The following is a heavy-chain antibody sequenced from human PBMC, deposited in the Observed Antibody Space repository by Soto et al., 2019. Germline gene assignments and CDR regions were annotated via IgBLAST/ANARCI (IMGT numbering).Heavy chain of an antibody. Sequence: PSETLSLTCTVSGGSISSYYWSWIRQPPGKGLEWIGYIYYSGSTNYNPSLKSRVTISVDTSKSQFSLELSSVIAADTAIYYCAKHEYHYYYYGMDVWGQGTTVTVSS. CDR3: AKHEYHYYYYGMDV. J-gene: IGHJ6*02. CDR1: GGSISSYY. V-gene: IGHV4-59*08. CDR2: IYYSGST.